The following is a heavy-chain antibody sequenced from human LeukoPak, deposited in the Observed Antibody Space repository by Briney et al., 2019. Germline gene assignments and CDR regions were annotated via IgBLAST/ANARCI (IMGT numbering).Heavy chain of an antibody. CDR3: ARDQTYSGSGIYTYFDY. CDR1: GDSISSSSYY. D-gene: IGHD3-10*01. CDR2: IYYSGTT. Sequence: PSETLSLTCTVSGDSISSSSYYWAWIRQPPGKGLEWIGIIYYSGTTNYNPSLKSRVTISVDTSKNHFSLKLSSVTAADTAVYYCARDQTYSGSGIYTYFDYWGQGILVTVSS. V-gene: IGHV4-39*02. J-gene: IGHJ4*02.